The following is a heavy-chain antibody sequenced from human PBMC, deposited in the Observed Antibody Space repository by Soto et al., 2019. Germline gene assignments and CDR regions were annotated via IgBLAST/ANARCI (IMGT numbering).Heavy chain of an antibody. J-gene: IGHJ4*02. CDR2: IVVGSGNT. V-gene: IGHV1-58*02. CDR1: GFTFTSSA. Sequence: ASVKVSCKASGFTFTSSAMQWVRQARGQRLEWIGWIVVGSGNTNYAQKFQERVTITRDMSTSTAYMELSSLRSEDTAVYYCAATRYSGYDPFDYWGQGTLVTVSS. CDR3: AATRYSGYDPFDY. D-gene: IGHD5-12*01.